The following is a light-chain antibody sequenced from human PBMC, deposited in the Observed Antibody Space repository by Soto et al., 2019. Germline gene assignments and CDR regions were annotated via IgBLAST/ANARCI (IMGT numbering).Light chain of an antibody. J-gene: IGLJ1*01. CDR3: AAWDDSLSAYV. Sequence: QSVLTQPPSASGTPGQRVTISCSGSSSNIGSNYVYWYQQLPGTAPKLLIYRNNQRPSGVPDRFSGSKSGTSASLAISGLRSEDEADYYCAAWDDSLSAYVFGTGTNVTV. V-gene: IGLV1-47*01. CDR1: SSNIGSNY. CDR2: RNN.